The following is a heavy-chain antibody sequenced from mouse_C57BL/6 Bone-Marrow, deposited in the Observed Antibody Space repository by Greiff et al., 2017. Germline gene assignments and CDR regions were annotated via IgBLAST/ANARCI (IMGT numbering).Heavy chain of an antibody. Sequence: VQLQESGAELARPGASVKLSCKASGYTFTSYGISWVKQRTGQGLEWIGEIYPRSGNTYYNEKFKGKATLTADKSSSTAYVELRSLTSEDSAVYFCARWGLRRGYAMDYWGQGTSVTVSS. D-gene: IGHD3-1*01. CDR1: GYTFTSYG. CDR2: IYPRSGNT. CDR3: ARWGLRRGYAMDY. V-gene: IGHV1-81*01. J-gene: IGHJ4*01.